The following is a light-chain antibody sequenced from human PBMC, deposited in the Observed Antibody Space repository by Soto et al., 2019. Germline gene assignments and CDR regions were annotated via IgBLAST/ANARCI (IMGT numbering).Light chain of an antibody. CDR1: SSDVGGYNY. CDR3: SSYRSSGTSYV. CDR2: DVS. J-gene: IGLJ1*01. Sequence: QSVLTQPASVSGSPGQSITISCTGTSSDVGGYNYVSWYQQHPGKAPKLTIYDVSNRPSGLSNRFSGSKSGNTASLTISGLQTEDEADYFCSSYRSSGTSYVFGTGTKLTVL. V-gene: IGLV2-14*01.